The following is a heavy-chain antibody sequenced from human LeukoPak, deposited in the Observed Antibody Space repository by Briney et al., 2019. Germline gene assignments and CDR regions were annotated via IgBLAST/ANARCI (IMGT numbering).Heavy chain of an antibody. CDR2: ISYSGST. D-gene: IGHD3-16*02. Sequence: PSETLSLTCTVSGGSISGYCWSWIRQPPGKGLEWIGYISYSGSTNYNPSLKSRVTMSVDTSKNQFSLKLSSVTAADTAVYYRAREDRLSHHTVFDYWGQGTLVTVSS. CDR1: GGSISGYC. CDR3: AREDRLSHHTVFDY. V-gene: IGHV4-59*01. J-gene: IGHJ4*02.